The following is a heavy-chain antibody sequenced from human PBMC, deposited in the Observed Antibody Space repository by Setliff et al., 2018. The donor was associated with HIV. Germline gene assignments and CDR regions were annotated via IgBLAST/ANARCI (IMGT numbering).Heavy chain of an antibody. CDR1: GGSISGYY. CDR3: AREIYGGNSRPFDY. CDR2: IYKSGST. V-gene: IGHV4-4*08. J-gene: IGHJ4*02. D-gene: IGHD4-17*01. Sequence: SETLSLTCNVSGGSISGYYWSWIRQSPGKGLEWIGYIYKSGSTNYSPSLKSRVTISPGTSKNQFSLKLTSVTAADTAVYYCAREIYGGNSRPFDYWGQGTLVTVSS.